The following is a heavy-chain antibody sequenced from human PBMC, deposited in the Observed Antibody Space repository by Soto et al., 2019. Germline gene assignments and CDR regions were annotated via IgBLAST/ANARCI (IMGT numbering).Heavy chain of an antibody. D-gene: IGHD3-22*01. J-gene: IGHJ2*01. Sequence: CGTLSLTCTVSGGSISSYYWSWVGQPPGKGLEWIGYIYYSGSTNYNPSLKSRVTISVDTSKNQFSLKLSSVTAADTAVYYCATLTYYYDSGAPRINWYFDRWGRGALVTVSS. CDR1: GGSISSYY. CDR2: IYYSGST. CDR3: ATLTYYYDSGAPRINWYFDR. V-gene: IGHV4-59*01.